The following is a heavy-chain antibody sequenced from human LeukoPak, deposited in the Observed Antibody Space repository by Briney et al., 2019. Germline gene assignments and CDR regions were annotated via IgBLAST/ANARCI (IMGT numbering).Heavy chain of an antibody. CDR2: IYPGDSDT. CDR3: ARFSMITFGGVIDPFDY. V-gene: IGHV5-51*01. D-gene: IGHD3-16*02. J-gene: IGHJ4*02. Sequence: GESLKISCKGSGYSFTSYWIGWVRQMPGKGLEWMGIIYPGDSDTRYSPSFQGQVTISADKSISTAYLQWSSLKASDTAMYYCARFSMITFGGVIDPFDYWGQGTLVTVSS. CDR1: GYSFTSYW.